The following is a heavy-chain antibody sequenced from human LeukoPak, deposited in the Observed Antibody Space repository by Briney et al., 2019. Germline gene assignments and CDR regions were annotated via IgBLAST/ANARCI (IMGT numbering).Heavy chain of an antibody. D-gene: IGHD3-10*01. J-gene: IGHJ5*02. CDR2: INHSGST. V-gene: IGHV4-34*01. CDR3: ARADVWFGALLLQSWFDP. Sequence: SETLSLTCAVYSGSISHYYWSWIRQSPGKGPEGIGEINHSGSTNYNPSLKSRVTISVDTSKNKISLKLNSVTAADTAVYYCARADVWFGALLLQSWFDPWGQGTLVTVSS. CDR1: SGSISHYY.